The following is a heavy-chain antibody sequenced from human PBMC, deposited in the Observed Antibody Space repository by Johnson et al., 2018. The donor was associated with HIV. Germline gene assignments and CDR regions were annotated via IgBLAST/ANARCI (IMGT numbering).Heavy chain of an antibody. Sequence: QVQLLESGGGLVQPGGSLRLSCAASGFTFSSDAMTWVRQAPGKGLEWVAVIWYDGSNKYYADSVKGRFTISRDKSKKMLYLQMNSLRTEETAVYYCARRGLLTVPYAFDIWGQGTMVTVSS. J-gene: IGHJ3*02. CDR3: ARRGLLTVPYAFDI. CDR2: IWYDGSNK. D-gene: IGHD2-21*01. V-gene: IGHV3-33*08. CDR1: GFTFSSDA.